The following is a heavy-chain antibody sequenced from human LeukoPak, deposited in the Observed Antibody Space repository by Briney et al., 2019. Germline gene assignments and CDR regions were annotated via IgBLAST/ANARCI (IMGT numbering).Heavy chain of an antibody. CDR3: ARAPSSGYSDNWFDP. D-gene: IGHD3-22*01. V-gene: IGHV1-46*01. J-gene: IGHJ5*02. CDR1: GYTFTSYY. Sequence: ASVKVSCKASGYTFTSYYMHWVRQAPGQGLEWMGLINPSGGSTSYAQKFQGRVTMTRDMSTSTVYMELSSLRSEDTAVYYCARAPSSGYSDNWFDPWGQGTLVTVSP. CDR2: INPSGGST.